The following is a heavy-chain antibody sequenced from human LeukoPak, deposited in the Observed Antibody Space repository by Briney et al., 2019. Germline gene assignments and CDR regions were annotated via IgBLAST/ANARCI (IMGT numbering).Heavy chain of an antibody. CDR1: GGTFSSYA. CDR2: INPNSGGT. D-gene: IGHD6-13*01. CDR3: ARHSSSWYYFDY. J-gene: IGHJ4*02. V-gene: IGHV1-2*02. Sequence: ASVKVSCKASGGTFSSYAISWVRQAPGQGLEWMGGINPNSGGTNYAQKFQGRVTMTRDTSITTAYMELSRLRSDDTAVYYCARHSSSWYYFDYWGQGTLVTVSS.